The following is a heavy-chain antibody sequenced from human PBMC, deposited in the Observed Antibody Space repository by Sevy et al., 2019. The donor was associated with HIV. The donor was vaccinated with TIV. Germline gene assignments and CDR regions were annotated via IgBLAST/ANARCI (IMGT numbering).Heavy chain of an antibody. CDR1: GFTFSDYW. Sequence: GGSLRLSCAGSGFTFSDYWMTWVRQASGKGLEWVGRIRSKAKNYATAYAASVKGRFTISRDDSKNTAYLQMNSLKTEDTAVYFCTPAGYGFDYWGQGTLVTVSS. V-gene: IGHV3-73*01. D-gene: IGHD5-18*01. J-gene: IGHJ4*02. CDR3: TPAGYGFDY. CDR2: IRSKAKNYAT.